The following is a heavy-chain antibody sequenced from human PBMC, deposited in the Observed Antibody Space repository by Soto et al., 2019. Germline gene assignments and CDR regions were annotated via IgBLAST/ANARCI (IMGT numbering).Heavy chain of an antibody. CDR3: ARTQLVRVGYYDILTGYSQGGYYFDY. V-gene: IGHV4-4*07. J-gene: IGHJ4*02. Sequence: SETLSLTCTVSGGSISSYYWSWIRQPAGEGLEWIGRIYTSGSTNYNPSLKSRVTMSVDTSKNQFSLKLSSVTAADTAVYYCARTQLVRVGYYDILTGYSQGGYYFDYWGQGTLVTVSS. CDR2: IYTSGST. CDR1: GGSISSYY. D-gene: IGHD3-9*01.